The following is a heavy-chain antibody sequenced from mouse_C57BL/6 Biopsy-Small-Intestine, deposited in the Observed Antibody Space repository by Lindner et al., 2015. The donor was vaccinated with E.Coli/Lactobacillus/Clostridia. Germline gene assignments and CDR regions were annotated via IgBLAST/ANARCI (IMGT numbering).Heavy chain of an antibody. CDR3: ARPNYYGSSYFDY. CDR1: GYAFSSYW. Sequence: VQLQESGAELVKPGASVKISCKASGYAFSSYWMNWVKQRPGKGLEWIGQIYPGNGDTNYNGKFKGKATLTADKSSSTASMQLSSLTSEDSAVYFCARPNYYGSSYFDYWGQGTTLTVSS. CDR2: IYPGNGDT. V-gene: IGHV1-80*01. D-gene: IGHD1-1*01. J-gene: IGHJ2*01.